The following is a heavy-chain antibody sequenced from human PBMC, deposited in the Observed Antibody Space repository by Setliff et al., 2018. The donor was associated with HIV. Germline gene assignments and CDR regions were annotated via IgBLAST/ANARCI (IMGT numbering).Heavy chain of an antibody. V-gene: IGHV4-39*01. CDR1: GGSISSSSYY. J-gene: IGHJ4*02. D-gene: IGHD2-21*01. CDR2: IYYSGST. CDR3: ALRRYSSWARFDS. Sequence: SETLSLTCTVSGGSISSSSYYWGWIRQPPGKGLEWIGSIYYSGSTYYNPSLKSRVTISVDTSKNQFSLKLTSMTAADTAVYYCALRRYSSWARFDSWGQGTLVTVSS.